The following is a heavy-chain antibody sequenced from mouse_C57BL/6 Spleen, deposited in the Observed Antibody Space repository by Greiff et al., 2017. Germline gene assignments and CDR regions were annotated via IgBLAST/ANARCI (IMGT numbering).Heavy chain of an antibody. Sequence: QVQLQQSGPELVKPGASVKISCKASGYAFSSSWMNWVKQRPGKGLEWIGRIYPGDGDTNYNGKFKGKATLTADKSSSTAYMQLSSLTSEDSAVYFCARSGYSNYDWYFDVWGTGTTVTVSS. V-gene: IGHV1-82*01. D-gene: IGHD2-5*01. CDR2: IYPGDGDT. J-gene: IGHJ1*03. CDR3: ARSGYSNYDWYFDV. CDR1: GYAFSSSW.